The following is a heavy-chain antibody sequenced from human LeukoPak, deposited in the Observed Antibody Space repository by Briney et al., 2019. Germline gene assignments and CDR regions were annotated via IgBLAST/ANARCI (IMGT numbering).Heavy chain of an antibody. CDR3: ASGYTYYYYYMDV. Sequence: GGSLRLSCAASGFTFSNYYMSWVRQAPGKGLVWVSRINSDGSSTSYADSVKGRFTISRDNAKNTLYLQMNSLRAEDTAVYYCASGYTYYYYYMDVWGKGTTVTVSS. D-gene: IGHD5-12*01. V-gene: IGHV3-74*01. CDR1: GFTFSNYY. CDR2: INSDGSST. J-gene: IGHJ6*03.